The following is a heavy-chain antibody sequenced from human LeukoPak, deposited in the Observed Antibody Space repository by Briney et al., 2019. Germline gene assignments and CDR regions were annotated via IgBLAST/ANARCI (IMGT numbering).Heavy chain of an antibody. V-gene: IGHV4-61*02. J-gene: IGHJ6*03. CDR1: GGSISSGSYY. Sequence: PSETLSLTCTVSGGSISSGSYYWSWIRQPAGKGLEWIGRIYTSGSTNYNPSLKSRVTISVDTSKNQFSLKLSSVTAADTAVYYCARVVPLDYGSGGVYYYYYYMDVWGKGTTVTISS. CDR2: IYTSGST. CDR3: ARVVPLDYGSGGVYYYYYYMDV. D-gene: IGHD3-10*01.